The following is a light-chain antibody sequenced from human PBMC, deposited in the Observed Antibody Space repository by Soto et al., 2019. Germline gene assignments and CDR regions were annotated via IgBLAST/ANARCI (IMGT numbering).Light chain of an antibody. CDR1: QAISSW. V-gene: IGKV1-12*01. Sequence: DIQMTQSPSSVSASVGDRVTITCRASQAISSWLAWYQQKPGRDPKLLIYSASSLQNGAPSRFTGSGSGTDFTLTITSLQPDDTAIYYCQQARSFPLTFGGGTKVEIK. CDR2: SAS. J-gene: IGKJ4*01. CDR3: QQARSFPLT.